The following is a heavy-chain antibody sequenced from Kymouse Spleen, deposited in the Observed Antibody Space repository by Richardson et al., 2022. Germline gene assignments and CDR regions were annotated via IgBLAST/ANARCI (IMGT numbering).Heavy chain of an antibody. CDR1: GDSVSSNSAA. CDR3: AREGVIAVAGTDYYYGMDV. J-gene: IGHJ6*02. Sequence: QVQLQQSGPGLVKPSQTLSLTCAISGDSVSSNSAAWNWIRQSPSRGLEWLGRTYYRSKWYNDYAVSVKSRITINPDTSKNQFSLQLNSVTPEDTAVYYCAREGVIAVAGTDYYYGMDVWGQGTTVTVSS. D-gene: IGHD6-19*01. V-gene: IGHV6-1*01. CDR2: TYYRSKWYN.